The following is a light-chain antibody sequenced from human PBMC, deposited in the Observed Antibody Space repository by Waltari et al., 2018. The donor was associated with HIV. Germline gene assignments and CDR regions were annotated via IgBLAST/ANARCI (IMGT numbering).Light chain of an antibody. Sequence: QSVLTQPPSASGTPGQRVTISCSGSRSNIGSKYVYWYQQLPVTAPKLLIYRNNQRPSGVPDRFSGSKSGTSASLAISGLRSEDEADYHCTAWDDSLSGVVFGGGTKLTVL. V-gene: IGLV1-47*01. CDR1: RSNIGSKY. J-gene: IGLJ2*01. CDR2: RNN. CDR3: TAWDDSLSGVV.